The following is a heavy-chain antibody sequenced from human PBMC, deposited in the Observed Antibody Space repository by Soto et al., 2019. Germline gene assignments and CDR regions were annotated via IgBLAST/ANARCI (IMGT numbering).Heavy chain of an antibody. CDR1: GGSISSGGYY. D-gene: IGHD6-6*01. CDR3: ARVGGAARGASWFDT. J-gene: IGHJ5*02. V-gene: IGHV4-31*02. Sequence: PSETLSLTWTVSGGSISSGGYYWSWIRQHPGKGLEWIGYIYYSGSTYYNPSLKSRVTISVDTSKNQFSLKLSSVTVADTALYYRARVGGAARGASWFDTGCQGALVTVSS. CDR2: IYYSGST.